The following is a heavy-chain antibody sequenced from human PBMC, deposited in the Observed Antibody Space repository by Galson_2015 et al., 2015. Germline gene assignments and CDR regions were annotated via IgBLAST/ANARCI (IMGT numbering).Heavy chain of an antibody. J-gene: IGHJ6*02. CDR3: ARVMIRGVINYYYGLDV. Sequence: PALVTPTQTPTLTCSFSGFSLRTSGMCVSWIRQPPGKALEWLALIDWEDDKYYSTSLKTRLTISKETSKNQVVLTMTNMDPVDTATYYCARVMIRGVINYYYGLDVWGQGTTVTVSS. CDR2: IDWEDDK. D-gene: IGHD3-10*01. V-gene: IGHV2-70*01. CDR1: GFSLRTSGMC.